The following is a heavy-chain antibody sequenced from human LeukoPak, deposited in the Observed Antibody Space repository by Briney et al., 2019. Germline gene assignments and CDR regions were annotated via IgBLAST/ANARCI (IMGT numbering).Heavy chain of an antibody. J-gene: IGHJ3*02. CDR3: ASAFYGDYGLDAFDI. CDR1: GYTFTGYY. V-gene: IGHV1-69*13. D-gene: IGHD4-17*01. Sequence: SVKVSCKASGYTFTGYYMHWVRQAPGQGLEWMGGIIPIFGTANYAQKFQGRVTITADESTSTAYMELSSLRSEDTAVYYCASAFYGDYGLDAFDIWGQGTMVTVSS. CDR2: IIPIFGTA.